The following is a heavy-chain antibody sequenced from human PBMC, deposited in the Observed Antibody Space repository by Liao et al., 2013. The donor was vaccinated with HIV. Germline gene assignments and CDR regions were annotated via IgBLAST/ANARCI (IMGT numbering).Heavy chain of an antibody. CDR3: ARGYRPIAAFDY. D-gene: IGHD6-13*01. J-gene: IGHJ4*02. V-gene: IGHV4-59*10. Sequence: QVQLQQWGAGLLKPSETLSLTCTVSGGSISSYYWSWIRQPAGKGLEWIGRIYTSGSTNYNPSLKSRVTISVDTSKNQFSLKLSSVTAADTAVYYCARGYRPIAAFDYWGQGTLVTVSS. CDR2: IYTSGST. CDR1: GGSISSYY.